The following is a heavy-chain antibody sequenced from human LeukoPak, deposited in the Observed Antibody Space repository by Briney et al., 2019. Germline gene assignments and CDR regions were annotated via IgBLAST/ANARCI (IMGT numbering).Heavy chain of an antibody. CDR1: GFTFSSYG. CDR2: IRYDGSNK. D-gene: IGHD3-22*01. Sequence: GGSLRLSCAASGFTFSSYGMHWVRQAPGKGLEWVAFIRYDGSNKYYADSVKGRFTISRDNSKNTLYLQMNSLRAEDTAVYYCAKGSAMIVVVRSFYYFDYWGQGTLVTVSS. J-gene: IGHJ4*02. CDR3: AKGSAMIVVVRSFYYFDY. V-gene: IGHV3-30*02.